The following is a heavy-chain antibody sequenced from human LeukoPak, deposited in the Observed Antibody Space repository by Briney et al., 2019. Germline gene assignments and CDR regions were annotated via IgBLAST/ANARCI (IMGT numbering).Heavy chain of an antibody. Sequence: PSETLSLTCTVSGGSISSSSYYWGWIRQPPGKGLEWIGSIYYSGSTYYNPSLKSRVTISVDTSKNQFSLKLSSVTAADTAVYYCARVGGDHSPHFDYWGQGTLVTVSS. CDR2: IYYSGST. CDR1: GGSISSSSYY. CDR3: ARVGGDHSPHFDY. D-gene: IGHD3-16*01. J-gene: IGHJ4*02. V-gene: IGHV4-39*01.